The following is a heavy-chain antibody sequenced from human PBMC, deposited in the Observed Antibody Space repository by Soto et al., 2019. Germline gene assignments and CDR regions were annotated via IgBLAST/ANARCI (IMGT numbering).Heavy chain of an antibody. CDR2: ISGHNGKA. CDR1: GYTFKSYD. Sequence: GASGKVSCKAAGYTFKSYDVMWVRKAPGQGLEWMGWISGHNGKADYAENFQGRVIMTTDTSTATASMDLRGLRSDDTAVYYCARKGYIGNFAMDVWGQGNPGHRLL. D-gene: IGHD5-12*01. J-gene: IGHJ6*02. CDR3: ARKGYIGNFAMDV. V-gene: IGHV1-18*04.